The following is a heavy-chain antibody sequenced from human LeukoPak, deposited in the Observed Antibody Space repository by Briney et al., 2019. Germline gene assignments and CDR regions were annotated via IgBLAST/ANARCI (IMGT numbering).Heavy chain of an antibody. J-gene: IGHJ5*02. D-gene: IGHD2/OR15-2a*01. CDR2: INGRGDNT. Sequence: GGSLRLSCATSGVIISSYAMSWVRQAPGKGLEWVSAINGRGDNTYYADFVKGRFTISRDNSKSTVYLQMNSLRTEDTAVYYCAKDRVSPGFNWFDPWGQGTLVTVSS. V-gene: IGHV3-23*01. CDR3: AKDRVSPGFNWFDP. CDR1: GVIISSYA.